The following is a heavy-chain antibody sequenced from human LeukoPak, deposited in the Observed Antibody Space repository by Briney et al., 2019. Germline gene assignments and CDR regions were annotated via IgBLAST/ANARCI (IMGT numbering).Heavy chain of an antibody. J-gene: IGHJ4*02. V-gene: IGHV4-30-4*01. CDR1: GGSISSGDYY. Sequence: PSETLSLTCTVSGGSISSGDYYWSWIRQPPGKGLEWIGYIYYSGSTYYNPSLKSRVTISVDTSKNQFSLKLSSVTAADTAVYYCARVSPPEGDYGDPYYFDYWGQGTLVTVSS. CDR2: IYYSGST. CDR3: ARVSPPEGDYGDPYYFDY. D-gene: IGHD4-17*01.